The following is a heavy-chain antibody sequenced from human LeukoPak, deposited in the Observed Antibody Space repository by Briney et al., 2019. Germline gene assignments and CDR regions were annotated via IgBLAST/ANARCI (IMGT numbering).Heavy chain of an antibody. CDR1: GFIFSSYD. V-gene: IGHV3-23*01. CDR2: ISGSGGIT. J-gene: IGHJ4*02. Sequence: PGGSLRLSCAASGFIFSSYDISWVRQAPGKGLQWVSAISGSGGITCYADSVKGRFTISRDNSKNTLYLQMNSLRAEDTAVYYCARTKGYFDYWGQGTLVTVSS. CDR3: ARTKGYFDY.